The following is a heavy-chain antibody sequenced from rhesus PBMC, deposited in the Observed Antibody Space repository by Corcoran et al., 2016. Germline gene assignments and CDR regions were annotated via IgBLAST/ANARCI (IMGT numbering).Heavy chain of an antibody. J-gene: IGHJ2*01. D-gene: IGHD3-9*01. Sequence: QVQLQESGPGLVKPSETLSLTCAVSGGSISSGYYYWSWIRQPPGKGLEWIGYITYSGSTSYNPSLKSRVTISTDTSKNQFSLKLSSVTAADTAVYYCARAYEDDYGYYYNRYFDLWGPGTPITISS. CDR1: GGSISSGYYY. V-gene: IGHV4-122*02. CDR2: ITYSGST. CDR3: ARAYEDDYGYYYNRYFDL.